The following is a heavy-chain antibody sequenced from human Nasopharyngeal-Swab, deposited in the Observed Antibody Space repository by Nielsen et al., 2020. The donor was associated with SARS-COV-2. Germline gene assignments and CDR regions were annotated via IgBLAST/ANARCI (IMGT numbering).Heavy chain of an antibody. CDR2: ISGSGGST. J-gene: IGHJ4*02. V-gene: IGHV3-23*01. Sequence: GESLKISCAASGFTFSSYAMSWVRQAPGKGLEWVSAISGSGGSTYYADSVKGRFTISRDNSKNTLYLQMNSLRAEDTAVYYCARDPGVVPAAKRYFDYWGQGTVVTVSS. CDR3: ARDPGVVPAAKRYFDY. D-gene: IGHD2-2*01. CDR1: GFTFSSYA.